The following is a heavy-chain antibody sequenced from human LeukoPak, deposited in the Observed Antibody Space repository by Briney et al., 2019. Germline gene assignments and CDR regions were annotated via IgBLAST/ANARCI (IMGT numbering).Heavy chain of an antibody. Sequence: ASVKVSCTASGYTFTSYAMHRVRQAPRQRLEWMGWINAGNGNTKYSQKFQGRVTITRDTSASTAYMELSSLRSEDTAVYYCARGPPVTGPIDYWGQGTLVTVSS. J-gene: IGHJ4*02. D-gene: IGHD1-14*01. CDR2: INAGNGNT. CDR3: ARGPPVTGPIDY. CDR1: GYTFTSYA. V-gene: IGHV1-3*01.